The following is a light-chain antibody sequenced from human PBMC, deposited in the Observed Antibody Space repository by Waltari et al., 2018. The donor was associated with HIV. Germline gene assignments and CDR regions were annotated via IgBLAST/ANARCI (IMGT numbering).Light chain of an antibody. CDR2: KDI. V-gene: IGLV3-25*03. CDR3: QSADSSGAWV. Sequence: YELTQPSSVSVSPGQTARITCSGDALKNHYSYWYQQKPGQAPGLIIYKDIERPSGIPGLSSGSSAGTTVTLTITGVQADDEADYWCQSADSSGAWVFGGGTKLTVL. J-gene: IGLJ3*02. CDR1: ALKNHY.